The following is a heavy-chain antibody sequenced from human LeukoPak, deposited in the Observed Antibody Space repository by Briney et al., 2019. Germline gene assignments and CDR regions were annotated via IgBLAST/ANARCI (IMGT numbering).Heavy chain of an antibody. CDR3: ARDRYMARGVITDLAAFDI. V-gene: IGHV4-59*01. Sequence: SETLSLTCTVSGGSISSYYWSWIRQPPGKGLEWIGYIDYRGSTNYNPSLKSRVTISVDTVKNQFSLKLSSVTAADTAVYYCARDRYMARGVITDLAAFDIWGQGAMVTVSS. D-gene: IGHD3-10*01. CDR1: GGSISSYY. CDR2: IDYRGST. J-gene: IGHJ3*02.